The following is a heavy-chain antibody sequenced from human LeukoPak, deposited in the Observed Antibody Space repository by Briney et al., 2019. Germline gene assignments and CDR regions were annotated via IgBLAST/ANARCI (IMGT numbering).Heavy chain of an antibody. CDR1: GFTFSSYE. CDR3: AREDEDAFDI. CDR2: ISSSGSLI. J-gene: IGHJ3*02. V-gene: IGHV3-48*03. Sequence: GGSLRLSCAASGFTFSSYEMNCVRQAPGKGLEWVSYISSSGSLIFYADAVRGRFTISRDNARNSLYLQMNSLRAEDTAVYYCAREDEDAFDIWGQGTMVTVSS.